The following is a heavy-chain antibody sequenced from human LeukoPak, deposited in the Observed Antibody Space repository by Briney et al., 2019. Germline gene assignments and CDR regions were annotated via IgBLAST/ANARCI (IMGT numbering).Heavy chain of an antibody. CDR2: ISYDGSNK. V-gene: IGHV3-30-3*01. D-gene: IGHD3-16*01. CDR3: ARELRGEYYFDY. CDR1: GFTFSSYW. Sequence: PGGSLRLSCAASGFTFSSYWMSWVRQAPGKGLEWVAVISYDGSNKYYADSVKGRFTISRDNSKNTLYLQMNSLRAEDTAVYYCARELRGEYYFDYWGQGTLVTVSS. J-gene: IGHJ4*02.